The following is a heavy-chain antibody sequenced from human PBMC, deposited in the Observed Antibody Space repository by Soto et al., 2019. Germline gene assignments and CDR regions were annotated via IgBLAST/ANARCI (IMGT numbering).Heavy chain of an antibody. J-gene: IGHJ5*02. CDR3: ARAHGTS. CDR1: GDSINSGDYY. V-gene: IGHV4-30-4*01. CDR2: IYYSGTT. Sequence: QVQLQESGPGLVKPSQTLSLTCTVSGDSINSGDYYWSWIRQPPGKGLEWIGYIYYSGTTYYNPSLNSRVTISLDTSKNQFSLNLSSVTAADTAVYYCARAHGTSWGQGILVTVSS. D-gene: IGHD1-7*01.